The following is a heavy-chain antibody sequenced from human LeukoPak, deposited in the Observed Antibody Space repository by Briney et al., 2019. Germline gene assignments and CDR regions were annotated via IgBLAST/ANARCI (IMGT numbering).Heavy chain of an antibody. Sequence: SETLSLTCTVSGGSISSYYWRWIRQPPGKGLEWIGYIYYSGSNNYNPSLESRVTISLDTSKNQFSLKLGSVTAADTAVYYCARGIVVVPAAIEFRGGYGYYFDYWGQGTLVTVSS. CDR2: IYYSGSN. J-gene: IGHJ4*02. CDR3: ARGIVVVPAAIEFRGGYGYYFDY. V-gene: IGHV4-59*01. D-gene: IGHD2-2*02. CDR1: GGSISSYY.